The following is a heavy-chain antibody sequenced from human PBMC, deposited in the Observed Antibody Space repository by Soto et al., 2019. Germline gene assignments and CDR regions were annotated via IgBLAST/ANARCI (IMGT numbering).Heavy chain of an antibody. CDR3: VKDRWVDY. Sequence: GGSLRLSCAASAFTFSDYYMGWIRQAPGKGLEYVSYISGNGNTIYYADSVKGRFTMSRDNSKNTLSLQMNSLRPDDTAVYYCVKDRWVDYWGQGTLVTVSS. CDR1: AFTFSDYY. CDR2: ISGNGNTI. V-gene: IGHV3-11*04. J-gene: IGHJ4*02.